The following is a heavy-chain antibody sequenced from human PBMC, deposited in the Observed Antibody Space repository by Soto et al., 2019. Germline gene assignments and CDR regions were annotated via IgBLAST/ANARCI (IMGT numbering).Heavy chain of an antibody. D-gene: IGHD6-13*01. Sequence: QVQLVESGGNVIQHGGSLRLSCTASGFSVSSHGMHWVRQAPGKGLEWVAHLWADGNIRYYAYSVNGRFTISSDHSKNTLYLQMSRLGAEDTAVYYCPRDAQQLANYGMDVWGQGTTVTVSS. V-gene: IGHV3-33*01. CDR3: PRDAQQLANYGMDV. J-gene: IGHJ6*02. CDR2: LWADGNIR. CDR1: GFSVSSHG.